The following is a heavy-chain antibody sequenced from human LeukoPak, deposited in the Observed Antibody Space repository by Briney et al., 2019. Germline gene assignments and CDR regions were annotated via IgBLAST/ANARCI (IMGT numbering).Heavy chain of an antibody. Sequence: SETLSLTCAVSGASISGSGYYWGWIRQPPGKGLEWIGNIYYSGSTYYNASLQSRVTISIDTSKSQFYLRLTSVTAADTALYYCAKTKLDWLLFDFWGQGILVTVSS. CDR2: IYYSGST. CDR1: GASISGSGYY. D-gene: IGHD3-9*01. V-gene: IGHV4-39*07. J-gene: IGHJ4*02. CDR3: AKTKLDWLLFDF.